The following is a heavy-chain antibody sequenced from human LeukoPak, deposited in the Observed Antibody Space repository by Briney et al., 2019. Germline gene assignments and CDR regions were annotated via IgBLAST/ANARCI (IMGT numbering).Heavy chain of an antibody. CDR1: GFTVSSNY. Sequence: GGSLRLSCAASGFTVSSNYMSWVRQAPGKGLEWVSVIYSGGSTYYADSVKGRFTISRDNSKNTLYLQMNSLRAEDTAVYYCAREHSSGYYFQYHYYYMDVWGKGTTVTVSS. J-gene: IGHJ6*03. CDR2: IYSGGST. V-gene: IGHV3-66*02. CDR3: AREHSSGYYFQYHYYYMDV. D-gene: IGHD3-22*01.